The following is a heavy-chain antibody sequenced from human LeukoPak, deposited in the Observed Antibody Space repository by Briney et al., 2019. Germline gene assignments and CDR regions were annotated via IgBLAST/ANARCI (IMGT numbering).Heavy chain of an antibody. D-gene: IGHD2-2*01. CDR1: GFTFSSYW. J-gene: IGHJ6*02. Sequence: GGSLRLSCAASGFTFSSYWMSWVRQAPGKGLEWVANIKQDGSEKYYVDSVKGRFTISRDNAKNSLYLQMNSLRAEDTAVYYCARSMRSSTSLYYYCYGMDVWGQGTTVTVSS. V-gene: IGHV3-7*01. CDR3: ARSMRSSTSLYYYCYGMDV. CDR2: IKQDGSEK.